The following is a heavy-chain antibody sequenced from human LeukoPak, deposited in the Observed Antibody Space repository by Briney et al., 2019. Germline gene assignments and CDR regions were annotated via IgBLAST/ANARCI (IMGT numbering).Heavy chain of an antibody. CDR2: IKSKADGGTT. CDR3: TTTDYSNYGGPDY. V-gene: IGHV3-15*01. D-gene: IGHD4-11*01. CDR1: GFTFSNAW. Sequence: PGGSLRLSCATSGFTFSNAWMSWVRQAPGKGLEWVGRIKSKADGGTTDYAAPVKGRFTISRDDSKNTLYLQMNSLKTEDTAVYYCTTTDYSNYGGPDYWGQGTLVTVSS. J-gene: IGHJ4*02.